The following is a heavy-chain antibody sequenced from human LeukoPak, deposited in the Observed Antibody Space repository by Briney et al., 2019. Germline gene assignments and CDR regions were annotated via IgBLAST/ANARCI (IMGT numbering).Heavy chain of an antibody. V-gene: IGHV4-61*02. J-gene: IGHJ6*02. Sequence: SETLSLTCTVSGGSISSGSYYRSWIRQPAGKGLEWIGRIYTSGSTNYNPSLKSRVTISVDTSENQFSLKLSSVTAADTAVYYCVRRTEWPYYYGMDVWGQGTTVTVSS. D-gene: IGHD3-3*01. CDR2: IYTSGST. CDR3: VRRTEWPYYYGMDV. CDR1: GGSISSGSYY.